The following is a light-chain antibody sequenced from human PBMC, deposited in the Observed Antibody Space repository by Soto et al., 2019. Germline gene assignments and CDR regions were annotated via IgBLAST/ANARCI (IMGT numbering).Light chain of an antibody. CDR1: TGDVGAYNF. CDR2: DAS. CDR3: CSYAGSFTWV. Sequence: QSVLTQPRSVSGSPGQSVTISCTGTTGDVGAYNFVSWYQLHPGKAPKLMIYDASKRPLGVPDRFSASKSGNTASLTISGLQAEDEADYYCCSYAGSFTWVFGGGTKLTVL. J-gene: IGLJ3*02. V-gene: IGLV2-11*01.